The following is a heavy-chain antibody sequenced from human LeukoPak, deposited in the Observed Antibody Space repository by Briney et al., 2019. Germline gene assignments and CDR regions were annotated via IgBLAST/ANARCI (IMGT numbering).Heavy chain of an antibody. CDR2: ISGSGGST. CDR1: GFTFSSYA. Sequence: PGGSLRLSCAASGFTFSSYAMSWVRQAPGKGLEWVSAISGSGGSTYYADSVKGRFTISRDNPKNTLYLQVNSLRAEDTAVYYCAKESLVVVAVPDAFDIWGQGTMVTVSS. J-gene: IGHJ3*02. V-gene: IGHV3-23*01. D-gene: IGHD2-15*01. CDR3: AKESLVVVAVPDAFDI.